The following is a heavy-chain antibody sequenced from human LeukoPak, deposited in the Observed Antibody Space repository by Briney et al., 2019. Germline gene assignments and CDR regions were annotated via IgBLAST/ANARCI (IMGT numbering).Heavy chain of an antibody. V-gene: IGHV1-2*06. CDR2: INPNSGDT. CDR1: GYTFSGYY. J-gene: IGHJ4*02. CDR3: ARFPRKTVTTNY. Sequence: ASVKVSCKASGYTFSGYYMHWVRQAPGQGLEWMGRINPNSGDTNYAQKFQGRGTMTRDTSISTAYMELSRLRSDDTAVYYCARFPRKTVTTNYWGQGTLVTVSS. D-gene: IGHD4-17*01.